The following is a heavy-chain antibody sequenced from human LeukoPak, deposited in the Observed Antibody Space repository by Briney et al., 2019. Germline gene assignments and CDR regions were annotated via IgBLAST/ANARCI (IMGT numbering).Heavy chain of an antibody. CDR1: GGSISSYY. V-gene: IGHV4-59*01. CDR2: IYYSGST. CDR3: ARSPADHEGTKYYDFWSGYSRVVVRYFDY. J-gene: IGHJ4*02. Sequence: SETLSLTCTVSGGSISSYYWSWIRQPPGKGLEWIGYIYYSGSTNYNPSLKSRVTISVDTSKNQFSLKLSSVTAADTAVYYCARSPADHEGTKYYDFWSGYSRVVVRYFDYWGQGTLVTVSS. D-gene: IGHD3-3*01.